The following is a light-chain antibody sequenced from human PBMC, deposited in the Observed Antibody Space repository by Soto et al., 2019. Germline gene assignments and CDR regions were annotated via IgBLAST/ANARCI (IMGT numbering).Light chain of an antibody. CDR3: KQYENFPIT. CDR1: HDIRKY. CDR2: DAS. J-gene: IGKJ5*01. Sequence: DIQMTQSPSSLSASVGDRVTITCQASHDIRKYLNWYQQKPGKAPRLLIYDASNMEKGVPSRFTGSGSGTDFILTISSLQPEDIATYYCKQYENFPITSGQGKRLETK. V-gene: IGKV1-33*01.